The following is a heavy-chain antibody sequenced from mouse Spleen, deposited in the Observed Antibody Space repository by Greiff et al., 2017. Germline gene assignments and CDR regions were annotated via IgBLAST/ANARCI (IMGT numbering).Heavy chain of an antibody. Sequence: VQLQQSGPVLVKPGASVKMSCKASGYTFTDYYMNWVKQSHGKSLEWIGVINPYNGGTSYNQKFKGKATLTVDKSSSTAYMELNSLTSEDSAVYYCARGNYGNGAWFAYWGQGTLVTVSA. CDR3: ARGNYGNGAWFAY. J-gene: IGHJ3*01. CDR1: GYTFTDYY. D-gene: IGHD2-1*01. V-gene: IGHV1-19*01. CDR2: INPYNGGT.